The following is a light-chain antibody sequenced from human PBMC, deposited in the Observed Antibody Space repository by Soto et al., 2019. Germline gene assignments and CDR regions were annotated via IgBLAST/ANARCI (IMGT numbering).Light chain of an antibody. CDR3: QQYVSSPRVT. J-gene: IGKJ4*01. Sequence: EIVLTQSPGTLSLSPGERATLSCRASQSVSSSYLAWYQQKPGQAPRLLIYGASSRATGIPDRFSGSGYGTDFTLTISRLEPEDFAVYYCQQYVSSPRVTFGGGTKVEIK. CDR2: GAS. CDR1: QSVSSSY. V-gene: IGKV3-20*01.